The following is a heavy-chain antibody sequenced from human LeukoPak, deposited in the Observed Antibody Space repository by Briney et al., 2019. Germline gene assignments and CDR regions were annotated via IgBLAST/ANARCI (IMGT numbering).Heavy chain of an antibody. J-gene: IGHJ4*02. CDR3: ARQYCSGGSCYHIPLDY. V-gene: IGHV1-69*02. Sequence: SVKVSCKASGGAFSSYTISWVRQAPGQGLEWMGRIIPILGIANYAQKFQGRVTITADKSTSTAYMELSSLRSEDTAVYYCARQYCSGGSCYHIPLDYWGQGTLVTVSS. CDR1: GGAFSSYT. CDR2: IIPILGIA. D-gene: IGHD2-15*01.